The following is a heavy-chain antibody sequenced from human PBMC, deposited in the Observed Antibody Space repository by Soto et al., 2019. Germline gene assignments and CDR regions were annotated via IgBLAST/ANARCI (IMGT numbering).Heavy chain of an antibody. V-gene: IGHV4-39*01. CDR2: SGTT. Sequence: PSETLSLTCTVSGGSMSSTRYYWTWIRQPPGKGLEWIGSGTTYDNPSLRSRVTISVDTSKEQFSLKLSSVTAADTAVYYCATYGGDTGRFDFWGQGTLVTVSS. J-gene: IGHJ4*02. CDR1: GGSMSSTRYY. D-gene: IGHD4-17*01. CDR3: ATYGGDTGRFDF.